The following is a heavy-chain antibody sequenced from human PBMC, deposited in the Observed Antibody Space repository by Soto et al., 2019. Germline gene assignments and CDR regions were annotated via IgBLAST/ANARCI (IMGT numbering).Heavy chain of an antibody. Sequence: GGSLRLSCAASGFTFSSYWMSWVRQAPGKGLEWVANIKQDGSEKYYVDSVKGRFTISRDNAKNSLYLQMNSLRAEDTAVYYCARTHGDYYYYYMDVWGKGTTVTVSS. J-gene: IGHJ6*03. CDR1: GFTFSSYW. CDR2: IKQDGSEK. D-gene: IGHD4-17*01. CDR3: ARTHGDYYYYYMDV. V-gene: IGHV3-7*01.